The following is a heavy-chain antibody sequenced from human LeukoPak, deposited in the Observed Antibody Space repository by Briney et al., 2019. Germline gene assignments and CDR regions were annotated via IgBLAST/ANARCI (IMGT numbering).Heavy chain of an antibody. CDR3: PGSPAREQYAFDI. Sequence: SVKVSCKASGGTFSSYAISWVRQAPGQGLEWMGRIIPILGIANYAQKFEGRVRITADKSTRTAYMERSSLSAGDRAVYYCPGSPAREQYAFDIWGQGTLVTVSS. CDR2: IIPILGIA. J-gene: IGHJ3*02. V-gene: IGHV1-69*04. CDR1: GGTFSSYA. D-gene: IGHD1-26*01.